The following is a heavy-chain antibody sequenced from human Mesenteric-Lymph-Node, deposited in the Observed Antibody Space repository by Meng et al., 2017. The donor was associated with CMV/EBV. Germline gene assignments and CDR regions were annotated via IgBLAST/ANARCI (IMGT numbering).Heavy chain of an antibody. J-gene: IGHJ1*01. D-gene: IGHD5-24*01. CDR3: ARARGGYKRPEYFQH. CDR2: INHSGST. V-gene: IGHV4-34*01. Sequence: YGGSFSGYYWSWTRQPPGKGLEWIGEINHSGSTNYNPSLKSRVTISVDTSKNQFSLKLSSVTAADTAVYYCARARGGYKRPEYFQHWGQGTLVTVSS. CDR1: GGSFSGYY.